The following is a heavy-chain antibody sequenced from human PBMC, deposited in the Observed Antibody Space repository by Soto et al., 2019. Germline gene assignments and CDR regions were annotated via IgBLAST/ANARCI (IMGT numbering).Heavy chain of an antibody. CDR1: GGSISSSNW. CDR2: IYHSGST. J-gene: IGHJ4*02. V-gene: IGHV4-4*02. D-gene: IGHD5-18*01. CDR3: ARGDDTVAMDSCY. Sequence: SETLSLTCAVAGGSISSSNWWSWVRQPPGKGLEWIGEIYHSGSTNYNPSLKSRVTISVDKSKNQFSLKLSSVTAADTAVFYCARGDDTVAMDSCYCGQRTVLTVS.